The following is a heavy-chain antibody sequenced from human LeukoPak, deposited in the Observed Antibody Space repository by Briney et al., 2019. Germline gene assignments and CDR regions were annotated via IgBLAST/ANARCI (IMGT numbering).Heavy chain of an antibody. J-gene: IGHJ6*03. CDR2: IYYSGST. V-gene: IGHV4-39*01. CDR3: ARLTPYYYYYMDV. CDR1: GGSTSSSSYY. D-gene: IGHD4-23*01. Sequence: SETLPLTYTVSGGSTSSSSYYWGWIRQPPGKGLEWIGSIYYSGSTYYNPSLKSRVTISVDTSKNQFSLKLSSVTAADTAVYYCARLTPYYYYYMDVWGKGTTVTVSS.